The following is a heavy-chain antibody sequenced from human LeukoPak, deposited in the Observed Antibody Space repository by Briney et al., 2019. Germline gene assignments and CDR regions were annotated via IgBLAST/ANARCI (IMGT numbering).Heavy chain of an antibody. V-gene: IGHV4-4*07. CDR2: IHTSGNT. Sequence: SETLSLTCTVSGGFISNYYWSWIRQPAGKGLEWIGRIHTSGNTLYNPSLKSRVTMSVDTSKNQFSLKLSSATASGTAVYYCARGPPHGGTYFDSWGQGTLVTVSS. D-gene: IGHD2-15*01. J-gene: IGHJ4*02. CDR1: GGFISNYY. CDR3: ARGPPHGGTYFDS.